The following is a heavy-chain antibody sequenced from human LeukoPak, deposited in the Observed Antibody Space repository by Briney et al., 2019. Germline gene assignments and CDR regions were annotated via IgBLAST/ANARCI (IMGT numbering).Heavy chain of an antibody. CDR3: ARDRGYGGNRPKAFDT. J-gene: IGHJ3*02. D-gene: IGHD4-23*01. Sequence: GGSLRLSCAASGFTFSDYYMNCIRQDPGKGLEWVTYISGSGSTIYYADSVKGRFTICRDNAKNSLNLQTNSLRAEDTAVYYPARDRGYGGNRPKAFDTWGQGTMVTVSS. CDR1: GFTFSDYY. V-gene: IGHV3-11*01. CDR2: ISGSGSTI.